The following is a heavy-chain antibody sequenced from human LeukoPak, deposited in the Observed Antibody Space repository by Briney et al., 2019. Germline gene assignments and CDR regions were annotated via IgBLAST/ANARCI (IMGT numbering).Heavy chain of an antibody. CDR3: AIAFAAAGAFDY. V-gene: IGHV1-24*01. CDR2: FDPEDGET. Sequence: ASVKVSCKVSGYTLTVLSMHWVRQAPGKGLEWMGGFDPEDGETIYAQKFQGRVTMTEDTSTDTAYMELSSLRSEDTAVYYCAIAFAAAGAFDYWGQGTLVTVSS. CDR1: GYTLTVLS. J-gene: IGHJ4*02. D-gene: IGHD6-13*01.